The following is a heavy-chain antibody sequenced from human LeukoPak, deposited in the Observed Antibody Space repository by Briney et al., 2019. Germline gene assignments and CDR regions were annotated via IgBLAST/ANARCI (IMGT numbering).Heavy chain of an antibody. CDR2: IKKDGSEK. J-gene: IGHJ5*02. V-gene: IGHV3-7*01. D-gene: IGHD6-6*01. CDR1: GFAFSSYW. Sequence: PGGSLRLSCAASGFAFSSYWMSWVRQAPGKGLEWVANIKKDGSEKNYVDFVKGRFTISRDNAKNSLYLEMNSLRVEDTAVYYCARVPHTSSSYRWFDPWGQGTLVTVSS. CDR3: ARVPHTSSSYRWFDP.